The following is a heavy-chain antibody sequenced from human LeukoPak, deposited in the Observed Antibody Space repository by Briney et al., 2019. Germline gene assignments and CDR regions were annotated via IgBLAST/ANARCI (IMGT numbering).Heavy chain of an antibody. CDR2: INPNSGGT. CDR3: ARESGQQLGSDFDY. D-gene: IGHD6-13*01. Sequence: ASVKVSCKASGYTFTGYYMHWARQAPGQGLEWMGWINPNSGGTNYAQKFQGRVTMTRDTSISTAYMELSRLRSDDTAVYYCARESGQQLGSDFDYWGQGTLVTVSS. CDR1: GYTFTGYY. V-gene: IGHV1-2*02. J-gene: IGHJ4*02.